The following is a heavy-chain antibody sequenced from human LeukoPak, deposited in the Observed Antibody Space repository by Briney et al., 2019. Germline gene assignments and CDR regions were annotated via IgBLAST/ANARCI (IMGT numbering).Heavy chain of an antibody. CDR3: ARGSKSITIFGVVNRGPFNY. CDR2: INPSGGST. Sequence: ASVKVSCKASGYTFTSYYMHWVRQAPGQGLEWMGIINPSGGSTSYAQKFQGRVTMTRDTSISTAYMELSRLRSDDTAVYYCARGSKSITIFGVVNRGPFNYWGQETLVTVSS. D-gene: IGHD3-3*01. CDR1: GYTFTSYY. J-gene: IGHJ4*02. V-gene: IGHV1-46*01.